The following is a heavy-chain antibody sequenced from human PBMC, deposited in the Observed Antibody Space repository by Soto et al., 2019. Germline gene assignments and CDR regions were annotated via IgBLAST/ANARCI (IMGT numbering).Heavy chain of an antibody. J-gene: IGHJ5*02. V-gene: IGHV1-2*02. Sequence: ASVKVSCKASGYTFTDYHIHWVRQAPGQGLEFMGWINANNGGAGSAQQFQGRVTVTRDTSITTVYMELSNLRSDDTAVYYCAREGGSEALQPSYNWFDTWGQGTLVTVSS. CDR3: AREGGSEALQPSYNWFDT. CDR2: INANNGGA. D-gene: IGHD6-25*01. CDR1: GYTFTDYH.